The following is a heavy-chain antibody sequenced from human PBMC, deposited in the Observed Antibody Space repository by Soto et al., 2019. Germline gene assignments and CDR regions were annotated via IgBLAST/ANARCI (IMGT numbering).Heavy chain of an antibody. V-gene: IGHV4-59*01. CDR3: AWDTYGMDV. Sequence: QVHFQESGPGLVKPSETLSLTCTVSGGSINNYYCNWVRQPPGKGLEWIGSIHYSGTTHYNPSLESRATYSESRSNNQFSLKLNSVTAADTAVYYCAWDTYGMDVWGQGTKVTVSS. CDR2: IHYSGTT. CDR1: GGSINNYY. J-gene: IGHJ6*02.